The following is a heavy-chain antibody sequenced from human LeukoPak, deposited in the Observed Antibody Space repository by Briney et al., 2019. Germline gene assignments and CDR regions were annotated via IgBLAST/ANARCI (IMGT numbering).Heavy chain of an antibody. J-gene: IGHJ4*02. D-gene: IGHD4-17*01. CDR1: GFTFSDHY. CDR2: STNKLNSYTT. Sequence: GGSLRLSCAASGFTFSDHYMDWVRQAPGKGLEWVGRSTNKLNSYTTEYAASVKGRFAISRDDSKNSLYLQMNSLRAEDTAVYYCARNRGDPSYFDYWGQGTLVTVSS. V-gene: IGHV3-72*01. CDR3: ARNRGDPSYFDY.